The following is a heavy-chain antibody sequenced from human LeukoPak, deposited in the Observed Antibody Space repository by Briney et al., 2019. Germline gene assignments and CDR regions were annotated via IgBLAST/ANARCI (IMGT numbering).Heavy chain of an antibody. D-gene: IGHD3-3*01. CDR3: ARGERNDFWSGYYNGGY. CDR1: GFTFSSYW. J-gene: IGHJ4*02. Sequence: GGSLRLSCAASGFTFSSYWMSWVRQAPGKGLEWVANIKQDGSEKYYVDSVKGRFTISRDNAKNSLYLQMNSLRAEDTAVYYCARGERNDFWSGYYNGGYWGQGTLATVSS. CDR2: IKQDGSEK. V-gene: IGHV3-7*04.